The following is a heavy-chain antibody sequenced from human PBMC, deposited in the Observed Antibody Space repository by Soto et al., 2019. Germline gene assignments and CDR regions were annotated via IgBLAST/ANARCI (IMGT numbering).Heavy chain of an antibody. Sequence: LRLSCAASGFTFSSYAMSWVRQAPGKGLEWVSAISGSGGSTYYADSVKGRFTISRDNSKNTLYLQMNSLRAEDTAVYYCAKENIVVVPAAPAAFDYWGQGTMVTVYS. CDR3: AKENIVVVPAAPAAFDY. V-gene: IGHV3-23*01. D-gene: IGHD2-2*01. CDR2: ISGSGGST. CDR1: GFTFSSYA. J-gene: IGHJ4*02.